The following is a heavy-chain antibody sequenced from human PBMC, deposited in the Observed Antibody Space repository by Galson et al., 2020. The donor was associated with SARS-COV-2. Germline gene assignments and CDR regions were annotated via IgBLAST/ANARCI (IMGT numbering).Heavy chain of an antibody. J-gene: IGHJ4*02. V-gene: IGHV3-15*01. CDR2: LKRESDGGTR. CDR3: ATDAPNYDFWTAYPAD. CDR1: GFTFEHTC. D-gene: IGHD3-3*01. Sequence: TGGSLRLSCAASGFTFEHTCITWVRQPPAQGPERVGRLKRESDGGTRDYAAPVKRRFTISRDDSKNTLYLQMNSLNADDTAVYFCATDAPNYDFWTAYPADWGQGTLVTVSS.